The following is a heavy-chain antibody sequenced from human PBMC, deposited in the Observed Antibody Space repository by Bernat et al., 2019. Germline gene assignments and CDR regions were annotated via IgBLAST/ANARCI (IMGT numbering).Heavy chain of an antibody. D-gene: IGHD3-9*01. CDR3: ARVSKDILTGYVDY. CDR2: ISSSSSYI. Sequence: EVQLVESGGGLVKPGGSLRLSCAASGFTFSSYSMNWVRQAPGKGLEWVSSISSSSSYIYYADSVKGRFTISRDNAKNSLYLQMNSLRAEDTAVYYCARVSKDILTGYVDYWGQGTLVTVSS. J-gene: IGHJ4*02. CDR1: GFTFSSYS. V-gene: IGHV3-21*01.